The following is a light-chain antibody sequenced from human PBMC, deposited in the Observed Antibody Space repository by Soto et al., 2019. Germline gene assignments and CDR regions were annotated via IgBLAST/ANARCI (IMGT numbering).Light chain of an antibody. Sequence: DIQMTQSPSSLSASVGDRVTITCQASRDISVYLNWYQQKPGKPPKLLVYDASNLQTGVPSRFSGSGSGTHFTFSISSLQPEDMATYYCQQYDNLPPYTFGPGTKLQIK. V-gene: IGKV1-33*01. CDR2: DAS. CDR1: RDISVY. CDR3: QQYDNLPPYT. J-gene: IGKJ2*01.